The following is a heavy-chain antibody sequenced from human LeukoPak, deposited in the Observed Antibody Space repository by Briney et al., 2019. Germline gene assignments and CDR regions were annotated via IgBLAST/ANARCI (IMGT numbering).Heavy chain of an antibody. V-gene: IGHV1-8*01. J-gene: IGHJ6*02. CDR3: ARASSSWYSGYYYAMDV. D-gene: IGHD6-13*01. CDR2: MNPNSGNT. Sequence: ASVKVSRKASGYTFTSYDVNWVRQATGQGLEWMGWMNPNSGNTGYAQKFQGRVTMTSNTSISTAYMELTSLTSEDTAVYYCARASSSWYSGYYYAMDVWGQGTTVTVSS. CDR1: GYTFTSYD.